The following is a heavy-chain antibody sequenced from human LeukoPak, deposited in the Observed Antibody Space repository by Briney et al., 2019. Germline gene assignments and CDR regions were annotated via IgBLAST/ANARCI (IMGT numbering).Heavy chain of an antibody. CDR3: ARGTMFPYYFDY. D-gene: IGHD3-10*02. V-gene: IGHV3-21*01. J-gene: IGHJ4*02. CDR1: GFKFSSYS. Sequence: GGSLRLSCAASGFKFSSYSMKWVRQAPGEGLEWVSFISSSSSYIYYAGSLKGRFTISRDNAKNSLYLQMNSLRAEDTAVYYCARGTMFPYYFDYWGQGTLVTVSS. CDR2: ISSSSSYI.